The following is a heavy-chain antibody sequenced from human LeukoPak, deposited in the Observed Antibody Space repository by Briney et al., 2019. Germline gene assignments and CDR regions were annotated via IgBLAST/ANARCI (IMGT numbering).Heavy chain of an antibody. D-gene: IGHD3-10*01. Sequence: SETLCLTCAVYGGSFSGYYWSWIRQPPGKGLYWIGEINHSGSTNYNPSLKSRVTISVDTSKNQFSLKLSSVTAADTAVYYCARGLKTYYYGSGSQGEAFDIWGQGTMVTVSS. J-gene: IGHJ3*02. V-gene: IGHV4-34*01. CDR1: GGSFSGYY. CDR2: INHSGST. CDR3: ARGLKTYYYGSGSQGEAFDI.